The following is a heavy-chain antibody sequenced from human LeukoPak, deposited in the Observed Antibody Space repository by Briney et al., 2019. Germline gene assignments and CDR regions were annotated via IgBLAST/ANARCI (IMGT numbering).Heavy chain of an antibody. CDR2: IYTSGST. V-gene: IGHV4-61*02. J-gene: IGHJ3*01. D-gene: IGHD6-13*01. CDR3: AIISSSNWYNDRGAFDV. Sequence: SQTLSLTCTVSGGSISSSSYYWSWIRQPAGNELEWIGRIYTSGSTNYSPSLKSRVAISVDTTKNQFSLKLRSVNAADTAVYYCAIISSSNWYNDRGAFDVWGKGTMVTVSS. CDR1: GGSISSSSYY.